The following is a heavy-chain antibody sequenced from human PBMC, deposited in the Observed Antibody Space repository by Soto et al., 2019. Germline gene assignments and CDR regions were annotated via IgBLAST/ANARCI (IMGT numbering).Heavy chain of an antibody. V-gene: IGHV3-21*06. Sequence: GGSLRLSCAASGFTFTRYSMNWVRQAPGKGLEWVSSIRSTTNYIYYGDSMKGRFTISRDNAKNSLYLEMNSLRAEDTAVYYCARGSEDLTSNFDYWGQGTLVTVSS. CDR1: GFTFTRYS. CDR2: IRSTTNYI. CDR3: ARGSEDLTSNFDY. J-gene: IGHJ4*02.